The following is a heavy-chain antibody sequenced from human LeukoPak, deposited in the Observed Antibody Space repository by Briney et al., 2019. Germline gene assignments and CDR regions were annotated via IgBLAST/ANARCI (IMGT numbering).Heavy chain of an antibody. J-gene: IGHJ4*02. CDR1: GYTFTGYY. Sequence: ASVKVSCKASGYTFTGYYMHWVRQAPGQGLEWMGWINPNTGDTDYAQKFQGRVTMTRDTSISTAYMEVSRLRSDDTAVYYCARAEWELPLDYWGQGTLVIVSS. CDR2: INPNTGDT. CDR3: ARAEWELPLDY. V-gene: IGHV1-2*02. D-gene: IGHD1-26*01.